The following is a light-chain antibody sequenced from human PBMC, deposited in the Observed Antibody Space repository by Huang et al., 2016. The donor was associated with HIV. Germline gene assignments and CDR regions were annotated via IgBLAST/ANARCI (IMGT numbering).Light chain of an antibody. J-gene: IGKJ3*01. CDR1: QSISSSS. V-gene: IGKV3-20*01. CDR3: HQYGSPPFT. CDR2: GAS. Sequence: GTLSLSPGERATLSCRASQSISSSSLAWYLQKPGQAPTLLIHGASTRATDIPDRFSGSGSGTDFTLPISRLEPEDFAVYYCHQYGSPPFTFGPGTKVDIK.